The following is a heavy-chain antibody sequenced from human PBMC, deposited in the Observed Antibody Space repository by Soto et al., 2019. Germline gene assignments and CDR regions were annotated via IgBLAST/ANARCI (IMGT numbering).Heavy chain of an antibody. J-gene: IGHJ4*02. CDR3: ALQRPGDTSDPNYFDY. CDR2: IYYSGST. Sequence: SETLSLTCTVSGGSISSYYWSWIRQPPGKGLEWIGYIYYSGSTNYNPSLKSRVTISVDTSKNQFSLKLSSVTAADTAVYYCALQRPGDTSDPNYFDYWGQGTLVTVSS. CDR1: GGSISSYY. V-gene: IGHV4-59*01. D-gene: IGHD3-10*01.